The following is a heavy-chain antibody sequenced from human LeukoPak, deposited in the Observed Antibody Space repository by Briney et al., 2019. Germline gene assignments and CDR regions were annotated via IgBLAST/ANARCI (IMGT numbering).Heavy chain of an antibody. V-gene: IGHV3-9*01. CDR3: AKDTGGSSGWYLSGSRRADIDY. CDR1: GFTFDDYA. CDR2: ISWTSGSI. D-gene: IGHD6-19*01. Sequence: PGRSLRLSCAASGFTFDDYAMHWVRQAPGKGLEWVSGISWTSGSIGYADSVKGRFTISRDNAKNSLYLQMNSLRAEDTALYYCAKDTGGSSGWYLSGSRRADIDYWGQGTLVTVSS. J-gene: IGHJ4*02.